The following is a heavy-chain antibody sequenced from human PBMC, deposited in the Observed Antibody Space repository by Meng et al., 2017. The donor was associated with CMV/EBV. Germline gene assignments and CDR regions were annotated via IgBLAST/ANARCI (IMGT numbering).Heavy chain of an antibody. D-gene: IGHD4-17*01. V-gene: IGHV3-23*01. CDR1: GFTFSSYA. CDR2: ISGSGGST. J-gene: IGHJ4*02. Sequence: SCAASGFTFSSYALSWVRQAPGKGLEWVSAISGSGGSTYYADSVKGRFTISRDNSKNTLYLQMNSLRAEDTAVYYCAKALTVTTFFDYWGQGTLVTVSS. CDR3: AKALTVTTFFDY.